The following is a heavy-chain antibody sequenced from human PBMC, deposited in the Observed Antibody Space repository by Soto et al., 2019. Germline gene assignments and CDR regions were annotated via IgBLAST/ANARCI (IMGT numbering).Heavy chain of an antibody. J-gene: IGHJ5*02. CDR1: GYTFTSYG. Sequence: ASVKVSCKASGYTFTSYGISWVRQAPGQGLEWMGWISAYNGNTNYAQKLQGRATMTTDTSTSTAYMELRSLRSDDTAVYYCARVKQYYYDSSGYRYNWSDPWGQGTLVTVSS. CDR2: ISAYNGNT. V-gene: IGHV1-18*01. CDR3: ARVKQYYYDSSGYRYNWSDP. D-gene: IGHD3-22*01.